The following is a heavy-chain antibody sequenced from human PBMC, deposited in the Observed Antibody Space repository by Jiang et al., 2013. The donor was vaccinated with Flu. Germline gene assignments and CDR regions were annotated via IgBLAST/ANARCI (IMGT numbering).Heavy chain of an antibody. CDR2: INTNTGNP. J-gene: IGHJ4*02. D-gene: IGHD4-17*01. V-gene: IGHV7-4-1*02. Sequence: QSGSELKEPGASVKVSCKASGYTFTGYAINWVRQAPGQGLEWMGWINTNTGNPTYAQGFTGRFVFSLDTAVSTAFLQISSLKAEDTAMYYCARDVRRHFDYWGQGTLVTVSS. CDR1: GYTFTGYA. CDR3: ARDVRRHFDY.